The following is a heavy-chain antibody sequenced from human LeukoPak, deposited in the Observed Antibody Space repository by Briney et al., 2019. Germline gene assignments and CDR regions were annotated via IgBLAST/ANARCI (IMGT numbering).Heavy chain of an antibody. V-gene: IGHV3-66*01. CDR1: GFTVSSNY. Sequence: PGGSLRLSCAASGFTVSSNYMSWVRQAPGKGLEWVSIIYSGGSTYYADSVQGRFTISRDNSKNMLYLQMNSLRAEDTAVYYCATIRGYSGTWYADSWGQGTLVTVSS. J-gene: IGHJ5*01. D-gene: IGHD5-12*01. CDR2: IYSGGST. CDR3: ATIRGYSGTWYADS.